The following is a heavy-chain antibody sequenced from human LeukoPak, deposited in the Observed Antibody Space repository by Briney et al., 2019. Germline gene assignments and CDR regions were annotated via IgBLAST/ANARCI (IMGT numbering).Heavy chain of an antibody. CDR1: GFTFSSYS. CDR3: ARGALKAYYCDY. J-gene: IGHJ4*02. CDR2: ISSSSSYI. Sequence: PGGSLRLSCAASGFTFSSYSMNWVRQAPGKGLEWVSSISSSSSYIYYADSVKGRFTISRDNAKNTVYLQLNSLSAEDTAVYYCARGALKAYYCDYWGQGTPVTVSS. V-gene: IGHV3-21*01.